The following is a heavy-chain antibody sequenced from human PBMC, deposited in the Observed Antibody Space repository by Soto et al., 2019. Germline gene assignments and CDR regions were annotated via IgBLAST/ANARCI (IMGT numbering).Heavy chain of an antibody. CDR3: AKLKYSGYLNDAFDI. D-gene: IGHD5-12*01. CDR2: ISWNSGSI. J-gene: IGHJ3*02. V-gene: IGHV3-9*01. CDR1: GFTFDDYA. Sequence: PGGSLRLSCAASGFTFDDYAMHWVRQAPGKGLEWVSGISWNSGSIGYADSVKGRFTISRDNAKNSLYLQMNSLRAEDTALYYCAKLKYSGYLNDAFDIWGQGTMVTVSS.